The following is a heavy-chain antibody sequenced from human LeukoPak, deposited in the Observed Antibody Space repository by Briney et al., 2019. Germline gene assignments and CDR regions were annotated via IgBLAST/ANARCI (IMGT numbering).Heavy chain of an antibody. CDR3: ARVFLEWLSTNYFDY. CDR1: GYSISSGEY. CDR2: IYHSGST. D-gene: IGHD3-3*01. Sequence: SETLSLTCTLSGYSISSGEYWVWSRQPPGKGLEWIGSIYHSGSTYHNPSLKSRVTISVDTAKNQFSLKLSSVTAADPAVYSCARVFLEWLSTNYFDYWGQGTLVTVSS. J-gene: IGHJ4*02. V-gene: IGHV4-38-2*02.